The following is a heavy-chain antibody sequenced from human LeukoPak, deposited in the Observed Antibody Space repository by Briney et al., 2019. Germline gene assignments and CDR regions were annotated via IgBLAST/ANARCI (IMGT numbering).Heavy chain of an antibody. V-gene: IGHV4-34*01. CDR1: GGSFSGYY. CDR3: ARDYIMFDYYYMDV. D-gene: IGHD2-8*01. Sequence: PSETLSLTCAVYGGSFSGYYWSWIRQPPGKGLEWIATIYHSGSTYYNPSLKSRVAISVDTSKNQFSLRLRSVTAADTAVYYCARDYIMFDYYYMDVWGRGTTVTVSS. CDR2: IYHSGST. J-gene: IGHJ6*03.